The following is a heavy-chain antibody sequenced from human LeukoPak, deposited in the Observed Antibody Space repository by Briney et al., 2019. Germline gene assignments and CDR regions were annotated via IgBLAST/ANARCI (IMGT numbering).Heavy chain of an antibody. Sequence: GASVKVSCKASGYTFTSYGISWVRQAPGQGLEWMGWISAYNGNTNYAQKLQGRVTMTTDTSTSTAYMELRSLRSDDTAVYYCARGRYCSSTGCRGFWFDPWGQGTLVTVSS. CDR3: ARGRYCSSTGCRGFWFDP. CDR1: GYTFTSYG. V-gene: IGHV1-18*01. D-gene: IGHD2-2*01. J-gene: IGHJ5*02. CDR2: ISAYNGNT.